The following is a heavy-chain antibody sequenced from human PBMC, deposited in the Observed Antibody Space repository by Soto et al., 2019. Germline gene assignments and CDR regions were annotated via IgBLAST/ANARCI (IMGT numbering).Heavy chain of an antibody. V-gene: IGHV3-23*01. D-gene: IGHD4-17*01. CDR1: GFTFNHYA. CDR2: VSGRGGST. J-gene: IGHJ6*01. CDR3: AKDSTVTTSLYFYYYGFDV. Sequence: VQLLESGGGLVQPGGSLRLACTASGFTFNHYAMSWVRQAPGKGLEWVAAVSGRGGSTKYADYVKGRFIISRDKSNSTLYLQMYSLRGEDTAVYYCAKDSTVTTSLYFYYYGFDVWGQGTTVTVSS.